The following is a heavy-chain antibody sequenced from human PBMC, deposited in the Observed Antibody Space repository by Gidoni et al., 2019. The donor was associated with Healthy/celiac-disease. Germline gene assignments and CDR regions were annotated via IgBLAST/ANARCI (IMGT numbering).Heavy chain of an antibody. Sequence: EVQLLESGGGLVQPGGSLRLSCAASGFPFSSYAMSWVRQAPGKGLEWVSAISGSGGSTYYADSVKGRFTISRDNSKNTLYLQMNSLRAEDTAVYYCAKKSLSSGGGDHFDYWGQGTLVTVSS. CDR2: ISGSGGST. CDR1: GFPFSSYA. J-gene: IGHJ4*02. V-gene: IGHV3-23*01. D-gene: IGHD6-19*01. CDR3: AKKSLSSGGGDHFDY.